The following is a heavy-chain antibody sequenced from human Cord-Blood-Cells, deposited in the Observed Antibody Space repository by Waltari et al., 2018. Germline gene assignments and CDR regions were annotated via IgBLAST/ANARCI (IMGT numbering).Heavy chain of an antibody. CDR1: GFTFSSYG. CDR2: IAYDGSNK. V-gene: IGHV3-30*18. Sequence: QVQLVESGGGVVQPGRSLRLSCAASGFTFSSYGMHWVRQAPRKGPEWVAVIAYDGSNKYYADSVKGRFTISRDNSKNTLYLQMNSLRAEDTAVYYCAKDPCSSTSCYGYYYYYGMDVWGQGTTVTVSS. J-gene: IGHJ6*02. CDR3: AKDPCSSTSCYGYYYYYGMDV. D-gene: IGHD2-2*01.